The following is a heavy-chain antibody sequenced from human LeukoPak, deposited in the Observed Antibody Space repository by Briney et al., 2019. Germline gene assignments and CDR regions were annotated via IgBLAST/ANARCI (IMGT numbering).Heavy chain of an antibody. CDR1: GGSFSGYY. D-gene: IGHD2-2*01. Sequence: SETLSLTCAVYGGSFSGYYWSWIRQPPGKGLEWIGEINHSGSTNYNPPLKSRVTISVDTSKNQFSLELSSVTAADTAVYYCARGESSTVVPAAHFDYWGQGTLVTVSS. CDR3: ARGESSTVVPAAHFDY. CDR2: INHSGST. J-gene: IGHJ4*02. V-gene: IGHV4-34*01.